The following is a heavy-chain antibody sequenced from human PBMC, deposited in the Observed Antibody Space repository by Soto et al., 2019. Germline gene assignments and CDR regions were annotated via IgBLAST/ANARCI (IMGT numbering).Heavy chain of an antibody. Sequence: PGGSLRLSCAASGFTFSSYAMSWVRQAPGKGLEWVSAISGSGGSTYYADSVKGRFTISRDNSKHTLYLQMNSLRAEDTAVYYCAKVLRGGAMPGPDYWGQGTLVTVSS. V-gene: IGHV3-23*01. CDR2: ISGSGGST. CDR3: AKVLRGGAMPGPDY. D-gene: IGHD3-16*01. CDR1: GFTFSSYA. J-gene: IGHJ4*02.